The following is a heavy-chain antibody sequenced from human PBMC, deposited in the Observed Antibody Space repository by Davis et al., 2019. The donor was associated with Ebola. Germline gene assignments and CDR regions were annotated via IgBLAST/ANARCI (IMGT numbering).Heavy chain of an antibody. D-gene: IGHD3-16*01. V-gene: IGHV4-34*01. Sequence: SETLSLTCAVYGGSFSGYYWSWIRQPPGKGLEWIGEINHSGSTNYNPSLKSRVTISVDTSKNQFSLKLSSVTAADTAVYYCARWGGAEFDPWGQGTLVTVSS. CDR3: ARWGGAEFDP. CDR1: GGSFSGYY. CDR2: INHSGST. J-gene: IGHJ5*02.